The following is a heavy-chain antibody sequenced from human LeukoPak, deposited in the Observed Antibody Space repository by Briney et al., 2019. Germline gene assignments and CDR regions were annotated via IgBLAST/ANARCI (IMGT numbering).Heavy chain of an antibody. J-gene: IGHJ4*02. CDR1: GGSFSGYY. CDR3: ARGLRYYYDSSGYERRNLPRYFDY. Sequence: PPETLSLTCAVYGGSFSGYYWSWIRQPPGKGLEWIGEINHSGSTNYNPSLKSRVTISVDTSKNQFSLKLSSVTAADTAVYYCARGLRYYYDSSGYERRNLPRYFDYWGQGTLVTVSS. V-gene: IGHV4-34*01. CDR2: INHSGST. D-gene: IGHD3-22*01.